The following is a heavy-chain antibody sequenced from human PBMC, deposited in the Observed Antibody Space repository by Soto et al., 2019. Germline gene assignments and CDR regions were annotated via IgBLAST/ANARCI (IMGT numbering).Heavy chain of an antibody. J-gene: IGHJ5*02. Sequence: DSVQGRFTVSRDNSKNTLYLQMNSLRTEDTAVYYCAKAGGRRWTPFEPWGQGTLVTVSS. CDR3: AKAGGRRWTPFEP. D-gene: IGHD1-26*01. V-gene: IGHV3-30*02.